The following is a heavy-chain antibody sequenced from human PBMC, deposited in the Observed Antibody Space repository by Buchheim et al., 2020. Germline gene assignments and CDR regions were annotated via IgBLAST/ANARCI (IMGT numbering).Heavy chain of an antibody. D-gene: IGHD3-9*01. CDR3: ARVGHTQLVFDWLLTADYYYYGMDV. J-gene: IGHJ6*02. CDR2: IYHSGST. V-gene: IGHV4-4*02. CDR1: GGSISSSNW. Sequence: QVQLQESGPGLVKPSGTLSLTCAVSGGSISSSNWWSWVRQPPGKGLEWIGEIYHSGSTNYNPSLKSRVTISVDKSKNQFSLKLSSVTAADTAVYYCARVGHTQLVFDWLLTADYYYYGMDVWGQGTT.